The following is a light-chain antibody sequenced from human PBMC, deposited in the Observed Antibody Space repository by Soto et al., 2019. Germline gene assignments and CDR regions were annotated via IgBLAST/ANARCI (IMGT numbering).Light chain of an antibody. J-gene: IGLJ3*02. Sequence: QSALTQPPSASGSPGQSVTISCTGTSSDVGAYNYVSWYQQYPGKAPKLLFYEVTKRPAGVPDRFSGYNSGNTASLTVSGLHAADEADYYCSSYAGSYNWVFGGGTQVTVL. CDR3: SSYAGSYNWV. CDR1: SSDVGAYNY. V-gene: IGLV2-8*01. CDR2: EVT.